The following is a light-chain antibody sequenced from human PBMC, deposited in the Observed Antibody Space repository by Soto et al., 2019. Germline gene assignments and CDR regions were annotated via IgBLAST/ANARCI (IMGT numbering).Light chain of an antibody. CDR1: QSVSIL. V-gene: IGKV3-11*01. CDR2: SVS. J-gene: IGKJ5*01. Sequence: EIGMTQSPATLSVSPGERATLSCRASQSVSILLAWYQQKPGQAPRLLISSVSKRATGIPDRFSGGGSGTDFTLTISRVEPEDFAVYYCQQRSNWPITFGQGTRLEIK. CDR3: QQRSNWPIT.